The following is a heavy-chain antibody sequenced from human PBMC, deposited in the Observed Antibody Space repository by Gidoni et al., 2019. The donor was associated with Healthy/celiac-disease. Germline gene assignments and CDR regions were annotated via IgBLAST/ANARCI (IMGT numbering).Heavy chain of an antibody. J-gene: IGHJ4*02. D-gene: IGHD4-17*01. CDR1: GFNFGDYA. CDR2: IRSKAYGGTT. CDR3: TRAVYGDPGDY. V-gene: IGHV3-49*04. Sequence: EVQLVESGGGLVQPGRSLRLSCTASGFNFGDYAMSRVRQAPGKGLGWVGFIRSKAYGGTTEYAASVKGRFTISRDDSKSIAYLQMNSLKTEDTAVYYCTRAVYGDPGDYWGQGTLVTVSS.